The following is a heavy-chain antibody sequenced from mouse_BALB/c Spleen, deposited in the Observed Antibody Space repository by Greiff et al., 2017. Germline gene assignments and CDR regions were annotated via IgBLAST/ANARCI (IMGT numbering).Heavy chain of an antibody. J-gene: IGHJ4*01. CDR1: GYTFTSYW. CDR3: ARSHYDYDEVYAMDY. D-gene: IGHD2-4*01. CDR2: INPSTGYT. V-gene: IGHV1-7*01. Sequence: VQLQESGAELAKPGASVKMSCKASGYTFTSYWMHWVKQRPGQGLEWIGYINPSTGYTEYNQKFKDKATLTADKSSSTAYMQLSSLTSEDSAVYYCARSHYDYDEVYAMDYWGQGTSVTVSS.